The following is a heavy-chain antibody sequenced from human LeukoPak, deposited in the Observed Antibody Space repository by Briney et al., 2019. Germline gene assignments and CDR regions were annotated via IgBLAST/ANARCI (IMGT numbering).Heavy chain of an antibody. D-gene: IGHD1-26*01. V-gene: IGHV3-66*01. CDR3: ARFRVGATGGQYFDY. CDR1: GFTVSRNY. J-gene: IGHJ4*02. Sequence: GGSLTLSCVASGFTVSRNYMSWVREAPGEGREWVSVIYSGGSTYYADSVKGRFTISRDNSKNTLYLQMNSLRAEDTAVYYCARFRVGATGGQYFDYWGQGTLVTVSS. CDR2: IYSGGST.